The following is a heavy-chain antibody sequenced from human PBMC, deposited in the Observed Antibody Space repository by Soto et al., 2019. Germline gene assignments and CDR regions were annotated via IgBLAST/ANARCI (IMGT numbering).Heavy chain of an antibody. CDR1: GFMFSNYA. CDR3: ARVGSGGGGDY. D-gene: IGHD3-16*01. CDR2: ISNDGSHE. Sequence: GGSLRLSCAASGFMFSNYAMYWVRQAPGKGPEWVAVISNDGSHEYYVDSVKGRFSSSRDNSKNTVYLQMNSLRPDDTAFYYCARVGSGGGGDYWGQGTLVTVSS. J-gene: IGHJ4*02. V-gene: IGHV3-30*03.